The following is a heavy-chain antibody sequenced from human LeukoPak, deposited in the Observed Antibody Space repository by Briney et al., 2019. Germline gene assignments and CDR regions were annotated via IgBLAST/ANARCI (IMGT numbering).Heavy chain of an antibody. D-gene: IGHD1-1*01. Sequence: GASVKVSCKASGGTFSSYAISWVRQAPGQGLEWMGWINPNSGGTNYAQKFQGRVTMTRDTSISTAYMELSSLRSEDTAVYYCATDTTRTTGTTGFDYWGQGTLVTVSS. CDR2: INPNSGGT. V-gene: IGHV1-2*02. CDR1: GGTFSSYA. CDR3: ATDTTRTTGTTGFDY. J-gene: IGHJ4*02.